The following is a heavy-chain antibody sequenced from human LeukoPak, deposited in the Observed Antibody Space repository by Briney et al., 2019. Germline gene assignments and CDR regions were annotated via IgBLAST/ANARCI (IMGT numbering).Heavy chain of an antibody. CDR1: GFTFSSYA. Sequence: PGGSLRLSCAASGFTFSSYAMSWVRQAPGKGLEWVSAISGSGGSTYYAGSVKGRFTISRDNSKNTLYLQMNSLRAEDTAVYYCAKGYYYDSSGYYSLFDYWGQGTLVTVSS. J-gene: IGHJ4*02. V-gene: IGHV3-23*01. CDR2: ISGSGGST. D-gene: IGHD3-22*01. CDR3: AKGYYYDSSGYYSLFDY.